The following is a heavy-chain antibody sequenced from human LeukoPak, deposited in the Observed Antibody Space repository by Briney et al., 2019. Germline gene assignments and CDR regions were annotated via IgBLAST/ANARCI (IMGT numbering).Heavy chain of an antibody. Sequence: GGSLILSCAGFGFTFTSYGMHWVRQAPGKGLEWVANIWYDGSNKNYAASVKGRFTISRDNSKTLYLQMNSLTVGDTAVYYCATARNDYDSNGFSALDYWGQGTLVTVSS. CDR3: ATARNDYDSNGFSALDY. J-gene: IGHJ4*02. CDR2: IWYDGSNK. D-gene: IGHD3-22*01. CDR1: GFTFTSYG. V-gene: IGHV3-33*01.